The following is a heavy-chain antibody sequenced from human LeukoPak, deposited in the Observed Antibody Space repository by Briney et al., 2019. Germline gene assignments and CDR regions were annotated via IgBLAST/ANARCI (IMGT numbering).Heavy chain of an antibody. J-gene: IGHJ4*02. V-gene: IGHV1-2*02. Sequence: ASVKVSCKASGYTFTGYYMHWVRQAPGQGLEWTGWINPNSGGTNYAQKFQGRVTMTRDTSISTAYMELSRLRSDDTAVYYCARDRQEYSYGANFDYWGQGTLVTVSS. CDR1: GYTFTGYY. CDR3: ARDRQEYSYGANFDY. D-gene: IGHD5-18*01. CDR2: INPNSGGT.